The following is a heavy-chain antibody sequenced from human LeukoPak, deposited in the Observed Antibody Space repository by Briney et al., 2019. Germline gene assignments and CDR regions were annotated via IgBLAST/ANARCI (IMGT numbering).Heavy chain of an antibody. CDR1: GFTFDDYA. CDR3: AKDPLSGYDILTGPNWFDP. V-gene: IGHV3-9*01. CDR2: ISWNSGSI. J-gene: IGHJ5*02. Sequence: GGSLRLSCAASGFTFDDYAMHWVRQAPGKGLERVSGISWNSGSIGHADSVKGRFTISRDNAKNSLYLQMNSLRAEDTALYYCAKDPLSGYDILTGPNWFDPWGQGTLVTVSS. D-gene: IGHD3-9*01.